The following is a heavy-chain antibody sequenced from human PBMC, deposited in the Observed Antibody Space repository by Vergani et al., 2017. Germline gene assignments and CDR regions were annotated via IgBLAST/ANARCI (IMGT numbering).Heavy chain of an antibody. CDR2: VYSGGTP. CDR3: TRDPRTSKGYCNTSICYA. D-gene: IGHD2-2*01. V-gene: IGHV3-66*02. J-gene: IGHJ5*02. CDR1: GFTVSSNY. Sequence: EVQLVESGGGLVQPGGSLRLSCAASGFTVSSNYMSWVRQAPGKGLEWVSVVYSGGTPYYADSVKGRFTIYRDNSKNTLYLQMKRLRNADTALYSCTRDPRTSKGYCNTSICYAWGQGTLVTVSS.